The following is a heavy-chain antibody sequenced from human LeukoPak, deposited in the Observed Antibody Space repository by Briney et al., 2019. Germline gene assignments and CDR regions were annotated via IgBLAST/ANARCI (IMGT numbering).Heavy chain of an antibody. CDR2: IYYSGST. Sequence: SETLSLTCTVSGGSISSSSYYWGWIRQPPGKGLEWIGSIYYSGSTYYNPSLKSRVTISVDTSKNQFSLKLSSVTAADTAVYYCASQGIAAAGIDAFDIWGQGTMVTVSS. V-gene: IGHV4-39*07. CDR3: ASQGIAAAGIDAFDI. CDR1: GGSISSSSYY. J-gene: IGHJ3*02. D-gene: IGHD6-13*01.